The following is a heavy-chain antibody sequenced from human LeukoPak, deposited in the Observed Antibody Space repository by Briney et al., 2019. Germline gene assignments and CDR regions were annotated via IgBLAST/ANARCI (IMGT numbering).Heavy chain of an antibody. V-gene: IGHV4-59*01. CDR3: ARGKAEYYDFWSGTIFDY. D-gene: IGHD3-3*01. CDR2: IYYSGST. CDR1: GGSISSYY. J-gene: IGHJ4*02. Sequence: PSETLSLTCTVSGGSISSYYWSWIRQPPGKGLGWIGYIYYSGSTNYNPSLKSRVAISVDTSKNQFSLKLSSVTAADTAVYYCARGKAEYYDFWSGTIFDYWGQGTLVTVSS.